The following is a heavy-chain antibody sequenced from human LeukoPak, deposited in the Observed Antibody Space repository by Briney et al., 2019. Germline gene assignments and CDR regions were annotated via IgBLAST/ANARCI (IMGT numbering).Heavy chain of an antibody. J-gene: IGHJ4*02. V-gene: IGHV5-51*01. CDR3: ARGVAGTWDY. CDR2: MNPGDSDT. CDR1: GXSFTTYC. D-gene: IGHD6-19*01. Sequence: GESLKISFKGSGXSFTTYCIGWVRQMPGKGLEWMGIMNPGDSDTTYSPSFQGQVTVSADKSISTAYLQWSSLKASDTAMYYCARGVAGTWDYWGQGTLVTVSS.